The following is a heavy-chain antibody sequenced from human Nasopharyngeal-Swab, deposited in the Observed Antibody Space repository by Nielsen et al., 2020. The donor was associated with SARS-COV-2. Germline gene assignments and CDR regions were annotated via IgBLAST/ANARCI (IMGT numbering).Heavy chain of an antibody. CDR3: ARDKGRCSSTSCYVDY. D-gene: IGHD2-2*01. CDR1: GFTFSDYY. CDR2: ISSSGSTI. Sequence: GESLKISCAASGFTFSDYYMSWIRQAPGKGLEWVSYISSSGSTIYYADSVKGRFTISRDNAKNSLYLQMNSLRAEDTAVYYCARDKGRCSSTSCYVDYWGQGTLVTASS. V-gene: IGHV3-11*01. J-gene: IGHJ4*02.